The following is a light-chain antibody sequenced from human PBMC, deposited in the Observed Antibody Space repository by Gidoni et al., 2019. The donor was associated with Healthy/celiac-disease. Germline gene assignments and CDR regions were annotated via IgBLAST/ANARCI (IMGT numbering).Light chain of an antibody. CDR1: QSISSW. CDR3: QQYNSYSPYT. Sequence: DIQMTPSPSTLSASVGDRVTITCRAIQSISSWLAWYQQKPGKAPKLLIYDASSLESGVPSRFSGSGSGTEFTLTISSLQPDDFATYYCQQYNSYSPYTFGQGTKLEIK. CDR2: DAS. J-gene: IGKJ2*01. V-gene: IGKV1-5*01.